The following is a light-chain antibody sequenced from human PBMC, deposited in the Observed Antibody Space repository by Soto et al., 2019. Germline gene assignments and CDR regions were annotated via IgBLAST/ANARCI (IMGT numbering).Light chain of an antibody. CDR3: CSYPRNISYV. CDR1: SSDVGGYNY. CDR2: HVT. V-gene: IGLV2-14*01. Sequence: QSALTQPASVSGSPGQSITISCTGTSSDVGGYNYVSWYQQHPGKAPKLMIYHVTDRPSGISNRFSGSKSGNTASLTISGLQTEDEADYYCCSYPRNISYVFGTGTKLTVL. J-gene: IGLJ1*01.